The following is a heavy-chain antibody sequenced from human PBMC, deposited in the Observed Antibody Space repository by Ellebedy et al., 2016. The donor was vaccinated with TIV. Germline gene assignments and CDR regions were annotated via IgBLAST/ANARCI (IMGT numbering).Heavy chain of an antibody. CDR3: AKSRDGYTHGLH. Sequence: GGSLRLSXAASGITFGTYWMSWVRQIPGKGLEWVANIKQHGGDEYYVDSVKGRFTISRDNAKNSLYLQMNSLRAEDTAVYYCAKSRDGYTHGLHWGQGTLVTVSS. CDR1: GITFGTYW. D-gene: IGHD5-24*01. CDR2: IKQHGGDE. J-gene: IGHJ4*02. V-gene: IGHV3-7*01.